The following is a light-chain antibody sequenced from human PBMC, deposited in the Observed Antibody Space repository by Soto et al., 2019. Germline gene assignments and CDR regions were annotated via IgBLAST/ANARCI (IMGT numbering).Light chain of an antibody. V-gene: IGKV1-5*03. CDR2: KAS. CDR1: QSISSW. J-gene: IGKJ1*01. Sequence: DIQMTHSPSTLSASVGDRVTITCRASQSISSWLAWYQQTPGKAPKILIYKASSLESGVPSRFRGSGSGTEFTLTISGLQPDDFETYYCQQYNSYSPTFGQGTKVDIK. CDR3: QQYNSYSPT.